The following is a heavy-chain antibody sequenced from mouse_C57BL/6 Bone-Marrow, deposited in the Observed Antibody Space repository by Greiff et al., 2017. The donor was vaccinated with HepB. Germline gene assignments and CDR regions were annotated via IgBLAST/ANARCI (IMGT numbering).Heavy chain of an antibody. D-gene: IGHD1-1*01. CDR1: GFTFSSYG. CDR3: AIGTVEGRWYFDV. V-gene: IGHV5-6*01. J-gene: IGHJ1*03. Sequence: EVKLMESGGDLVKPGGSLKLSCAASGFTFSSYGMSWVRQTPDKRLEWVATISSGGSYTHDPDSVKGRFTISRDNAKNTLYLQMSSLKSEDTAMYYCAIGTVEGRWYFDVWGTGTTVTVSS. CDR2: ISSGGSYT.